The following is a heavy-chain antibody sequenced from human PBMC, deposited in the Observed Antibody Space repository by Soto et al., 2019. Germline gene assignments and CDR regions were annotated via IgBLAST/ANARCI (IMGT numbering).Heavy chain of an antibody. CDR1: GFTISSYG. CDR2: ISADGSNT. D-gene: IGHD5-12*01. J-gene: IGHJ4*02. Sequence: EVQLLESGGGLIQPGGSLRLSCAASGFTISSYGMSWVRQAPGKGLEWVSAISADGSNTYYADSVRGRFTVSRDNSKYALYLQMSSLRAEDPAVYYCGAGYSYGGGGRGTLVTVSS. V-gene: IGHV3-23*01. CDR3: GAGYSYGG.